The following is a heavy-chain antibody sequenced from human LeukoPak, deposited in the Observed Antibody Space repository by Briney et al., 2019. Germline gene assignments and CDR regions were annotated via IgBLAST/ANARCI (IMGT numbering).Heavy chain of an antibody. D-gene: IGHD2-21*02. Sequence: GGSLRLSCLVSGLTVSSEYMSWVRQAPGKGLEWVSVIYRGGSTYYADPVKGRFTISRDVSENTLSLQMNSLRAEDTALYYCARGGGAYCGGDCYRNFDYWGRGTLVTVSS. CDR2: IYRGGST. CDR3: ARGGGAYCGGDCYRNFDY. J-gene: IGHJ4*02. CDR1: GLTVSSEY. V-gene: IGHV3-66*02.